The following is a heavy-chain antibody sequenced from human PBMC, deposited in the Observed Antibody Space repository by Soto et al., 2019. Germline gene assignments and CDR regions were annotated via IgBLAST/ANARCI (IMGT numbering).Heavy chain of an antibody. CDR2: INHSGST. CDR3: ARGSGYSYGYRWFDP. V-gene: IGHV4-34*01. CDR1: GGSFSGYY. D-gene: IGHD5-18*01. Sequence: SETLSLTCAVYGGSFSGYYWSWIRQPPGKGLEWIGEINHSGSTNYNPSLKSRVTISVDTSKNQFSLKLSSVTAADTAVYYCARGSGYSYGYRWFDPWGQGTLVTVSS. J-gene: IGHJ5*02.